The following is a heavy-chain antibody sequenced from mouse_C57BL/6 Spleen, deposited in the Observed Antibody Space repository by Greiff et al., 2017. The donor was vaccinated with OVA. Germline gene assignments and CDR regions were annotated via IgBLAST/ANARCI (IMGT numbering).Heavy chain of an antibody. D-gene: IGHD1-1*01. Sequence: EVKLMESGGGLVKPGGSLKLSCAASGFTFSDYGMHWVRQAPEKGLEWVAYISSGSSTIYYADTVKGRFTISRDNAKNTLFLQMTSLRSEDTAMYYCARPNYYGSSYEAMDYWGQGTSVTVSS. V-gene: IGHV5-17*01. CDR2: ISSGSSTI. J-gene: IGHJ4*01. CDR3: ARPNYYGSSYEAMDY. CDR1: GFTFSDYG.